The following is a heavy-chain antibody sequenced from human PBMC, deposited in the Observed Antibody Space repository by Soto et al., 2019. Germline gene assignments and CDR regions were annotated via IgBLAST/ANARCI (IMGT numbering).Heavy chain of an antibody. CDR3: AKAPIQLWFTFDY. D-gene: IGHD5-18*01. J-gene: IGHJ4*02. V-gene: IGHV3-23*01. Sequence: QPVGSLRLSCAASGFTFSSYAMSWVRQAPGKGLEWVSAISGSGGSTYYADSVKGRFTISRDNSKNTLYLQMNSLRAEDTAVYYCAKAPIQLWFTFDYWGQGTLVTVSS. CDR1: GFTFSSYA. CDR2: ISGSGGST.